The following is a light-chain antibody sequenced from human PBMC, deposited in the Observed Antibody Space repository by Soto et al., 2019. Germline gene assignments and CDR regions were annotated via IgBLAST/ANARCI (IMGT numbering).Light chain of an antibody. CDR3: CQDNAFLPLT. J-gene: IGKJ4*01. CDR1: QGISSW. CDR2: AAH. V-gene: IGKV1-12*01. Sequence: YSVSASVGDRVTITCRACQGISSWLAWYQPTPGKDPKLLIYAAHSLQSGVPSRFSGSGSGTDFTLTISSLLHAEVATQYCCQDNAFLPLTFGGGTKVDIK.